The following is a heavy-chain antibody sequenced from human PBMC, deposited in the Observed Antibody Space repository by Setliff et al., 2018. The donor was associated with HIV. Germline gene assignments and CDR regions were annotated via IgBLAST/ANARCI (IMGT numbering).Heavy chain of an antibody. J-gene: IGHJ4*02. CDR1: GFTFSSYS. V-gene: IGHV3-15*01. D-gene: IGHD4-17*01. Sequence: PGGSLRLSCAASGFTFSSYSMSWVRQAPGKGLEWVGRIKSKTDGGTTDYAAPVKGRFTISRDDSRNTLYLQMNSLKTEDTAVYYCTTDMTTVTTASSDYWGQGTLVTVSS. CDR3: TTDMTTVTTASSDY. CDR2: IKSKTDGGTT.